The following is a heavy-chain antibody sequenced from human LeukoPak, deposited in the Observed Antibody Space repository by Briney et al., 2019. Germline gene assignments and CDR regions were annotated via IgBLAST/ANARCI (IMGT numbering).Heavy chain of an antibody. Sequence: SETLSLTCTVSGYSISSGYYWGWIRQPPGKGLEWIGYIYHSGSTYYNPSLKSRVTISVDRSKNQFSLKLSSVTAAGTAVYYCARGDYYYYGMDVWGQGTTVTVSS. CDR3: ARGDYYYYGMDV. J-gene: IGHJ6*02. CDR2: IYHSGST. D-gene: IGHD3-10*01. CDR1: GYSISSGYY. V-gene: IGHV4-38-2*02.